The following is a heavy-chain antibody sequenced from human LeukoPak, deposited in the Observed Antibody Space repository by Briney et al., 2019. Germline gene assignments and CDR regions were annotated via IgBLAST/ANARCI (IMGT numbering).Heavy chain of an antibody. J-gene: IGHJ4*02. CDR3: ARGSPSGWPEYYFDY. CDR1: GFTFSSYA. D-gene: IGHD6-19*01. CDR2: ISYDGSNK. Sequence: GXSLRLSCAASGFTFSSYAMHWVRQAPGKGLEWVAVISYDGSNKYYADSVKGRFTISRDNSKNTLYLQMNSLRAEDTAVYYCARGSPSGWPEYYFDYWGQGTLVTVSS. V-gene: IGHV3-30-3*01.